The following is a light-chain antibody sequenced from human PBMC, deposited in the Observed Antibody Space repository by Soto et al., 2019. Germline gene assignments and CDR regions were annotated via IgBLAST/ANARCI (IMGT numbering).Light chain of an antibody. Sequence: ELVLTQSPGTLSLSPVDRATLSFRASQTVNNNYLAWYQQIPGQAPRLPISGASGRATGTPDRFSGSASGTDFTLTISRLEPEDFAVYYCQQYGSSPLTFGGGTKVDIK. V-gene: IGKV3-20*01. CDR1: QTVNNNY. CDR2: GAS. CDR3: QQYGSSPLT. J-gene: IGKJ4*01.